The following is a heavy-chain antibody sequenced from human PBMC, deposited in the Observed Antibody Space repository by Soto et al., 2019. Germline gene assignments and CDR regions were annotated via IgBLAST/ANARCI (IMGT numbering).Heavy chain of an antibody. D-gene: IGHD6-13*01. CDR2: ISYDGSNK. CDR3: AKDRYESSSYLDY. CDR1: GFTFSSYG. V-gene: IGHV3-30*18. Sequence: QAGGSLRLSCAASGFTFSSYGMHWVRQAPGKGLEWVAVISYDGSNKYYADSVKGRFTISRDNSKNTLYLQMNSLRAEDTAVYYCAKDRYESSSYLDYWGQGTLVTVSS. J-gene: IGHJ4*02.